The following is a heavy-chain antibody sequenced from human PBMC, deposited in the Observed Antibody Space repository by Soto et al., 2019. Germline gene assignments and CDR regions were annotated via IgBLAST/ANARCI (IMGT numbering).Heavy chain of an antibody. CDR3: ATGHPTVAKGAFDI. CDR2: INTNSGGT. CDR1: GYTFTGYY. J-gene: IGHJ3*02. Sequence: ASVKVSCKASGYTFTGYYMHWVRQAPGQGLEWMGWINTNSGGTNYAQKIQGWVTMTKDTSISTNNKELSRLRSDDTAVFYCATGHPTVAKGAFDIWGQGTMVTVSS. V-gene: IGHV1-2*04. D-gene: IGHD4-17*01.